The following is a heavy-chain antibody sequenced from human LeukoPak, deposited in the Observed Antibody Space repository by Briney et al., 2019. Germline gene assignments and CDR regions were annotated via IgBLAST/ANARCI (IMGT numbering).Heavy chain of an antibody. CDR3: ARLTLRPSDDAFDI. CDR2: ISSSGNTI. J-gene: IGHJ3*02. Sequence: GGSLRLSCAASGFTFSTYEMSWVRQAPGKGREWVSYISSSGNTIFSADSVKGRFTISRDNAKNSLYLQMHSLRADDTAVYFCARLTLRPSDDAFDIWGQGTMVTVSS. V-gene: IGHV3-48*03. D-gene: IGHD2-8*01. CDR1: GFTFSTYE.